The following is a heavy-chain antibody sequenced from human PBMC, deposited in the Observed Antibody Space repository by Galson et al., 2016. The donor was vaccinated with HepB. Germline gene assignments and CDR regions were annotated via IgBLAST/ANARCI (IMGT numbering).Heavy chain of an antibody. D-gene: IGHD1-26*01. Sequence: SLRLSCAASGFTFNSYGMTWVRQAPGKGLEVVSRISRSGDSTDYADSVKGRFTISRDNSKNTLSLKMNSLRAEDTAVDYCVQGSTAPAVWGKGTTVTVSS. CDR2: ISRSGDST. V-gene: IGHV3-23*01. J-gene: IGHJ6*03. CDR3: VQGSTAPAV. CDR1: GFTFNSYG.